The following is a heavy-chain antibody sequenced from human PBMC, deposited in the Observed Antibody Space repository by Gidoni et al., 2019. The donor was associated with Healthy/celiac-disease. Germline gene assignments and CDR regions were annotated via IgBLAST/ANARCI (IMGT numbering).Heavy chain of an antibody. J-gene: IGHJ6*02. D-gene: IGHD3-22*01. V-gene: IGHV3-23*01. Sequence: EVQLLESGGGLVQPGGSLRLSCAASGFTFSSYASRWVRQAPGKGLEWVSAISGSGGSTYYADSVKGRFTISRDNSKNTLYLQMNSLRAEDTAVYYCAKSYYDSSGYYPYYYYGMDVWGQGTTVTVSS. CDR2: ISGSGGST. CDR1: GFTFSSYA. CDR3: AKSYYDSSGYYPYYYYGMDV.